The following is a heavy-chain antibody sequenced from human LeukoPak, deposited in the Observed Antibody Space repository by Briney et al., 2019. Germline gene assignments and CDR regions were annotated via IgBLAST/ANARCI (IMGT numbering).Heavy chain of an antibody. CDR2: INHSGST. D-gene: IGHD3-22*01. J-gene: IGHJ5*02. CDR1: GGSFSGYY. V-gene: IGHV4-34*01. CDR3: ARGPRGYYFLQRLRGVSWFDP. Sequence: SETLSLTCAVYGGSFSGYYWRWIRQPPGKGLEWIGEINHSGSTNYNPSLKSRVTISVDMSKNQFSLKLSSVTAADTAVYYCARGPRGYYFLQRLRGVSWFDPWGQGTLVTVSS.